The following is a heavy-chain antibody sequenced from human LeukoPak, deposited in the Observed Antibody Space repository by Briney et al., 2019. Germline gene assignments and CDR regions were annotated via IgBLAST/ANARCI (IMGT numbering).Heavy chain of an antibody. D-gene: IGHD6-19*01. CDR1: GFTFSNYW. V-gene: IGHV3-7*02. CDR3: AKVVAVAQFDY. Sequence: PGGSLRLSCAASGFTFSNYWMIWVRQAPGKGLEWVTNIKQDGSEKRYADSVRGRFTVSRDNAQTSLYLQMSSLRAEDTAIYYCAKVVAVAQFDYWGQGTLVTVSS. J-gene: IGHJ4*02. CDR2: IKQDGSEK.